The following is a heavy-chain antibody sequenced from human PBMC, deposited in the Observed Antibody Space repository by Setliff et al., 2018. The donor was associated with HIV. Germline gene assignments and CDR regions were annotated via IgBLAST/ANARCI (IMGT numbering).Heavy chain of an antibody. D-gene: IGHD2-8*02. CDR2: IRSKAYGGTT. CDR1: GFTFGDYA. V-gene: IGHV3-49*04. J-gene: IGHJ4*02. CDR3: TVYNTGSSKDHY. Sequence: PGGSLRLSCTASGFTFGDYAMSWVRQAPGKGLEWVGFIRSKAYGGTTEYAASVKGRFTISRDDSKSIAYLQMNSLKTEDTAVYYCTVYNTGSSKDHYWGQGTQVTVSS.